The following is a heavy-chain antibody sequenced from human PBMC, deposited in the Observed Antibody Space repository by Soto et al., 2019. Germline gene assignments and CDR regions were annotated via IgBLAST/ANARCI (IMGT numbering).Heavy chain of an antibody. V-gene: IGHV1-18*01. CDR1: GYIFVNYG. CDR2: ISPYTGNT. J-gene: IGHJ6*02. CDR3: VMVDNYVTPTPQDV. D-gene: IGHD3-16*01. Sequence: QVQLVQSGDEVKKPGASVKVSCKASGYIFVNYGIAWVRQASRQGLEWMGWISPYTGNTHSASKVQGSLTMTTDTSTSTAYMDLGRLTSDDTAVYYCVMVDNYVTPTPQDVWGQGTTVSVSS.